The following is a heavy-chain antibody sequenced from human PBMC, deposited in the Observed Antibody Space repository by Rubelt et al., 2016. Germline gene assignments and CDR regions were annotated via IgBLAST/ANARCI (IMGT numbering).Heavy chain of an antibody. Sequence: QLQLQESGPGLVKPSGTLSLTCSVFGVEMFSLKHYWGWIRQSPGKGLEWIGSIYYSGSTYYNPSLKSRVTISVDTSKNQFSLKLRAVAAADTAGYYCARGNVVGILDGFEIWGQGTLVTVSS. CDR1: GVEMFSLKHY. CDR3: ARGNVVGILDGFEI. CDR2: IYYSGST. V-gene: IGHV4-39*07. J-gene: IGHJ4*02. D-gene: IGHD2-21*01.